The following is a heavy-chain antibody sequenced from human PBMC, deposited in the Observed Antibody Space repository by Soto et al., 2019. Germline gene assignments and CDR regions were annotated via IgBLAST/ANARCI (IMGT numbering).Heavy chain of an antibody. CDR3: ARGESISVAWFDY. D-gene: IGHD6-19*01. Sequence: SQTLSLTCAISGDSVSRNSAGWNCISHSPSRFLEWLGRTYYRSKWYNDYAVSVKSRITINPDTSKNQFSLQLNSVTPEDTAVYYCARGESISVAWFDYWGQGTLVTVSS. CDR1: GDSVSRNSAG. CDR2: TYYRSKWYN. J-gene: IGHJ4*02. V-gene: IGHV6-1*01.